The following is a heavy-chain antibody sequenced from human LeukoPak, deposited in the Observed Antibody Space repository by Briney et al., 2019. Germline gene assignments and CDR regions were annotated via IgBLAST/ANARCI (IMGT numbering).Heavy chain of an antibody. Sequence: PSETLSLTCTVSDYSISSSYYWGWIRQPAGKGLQWIGRMYTSGSTDYNPSLKSRVTMSVDTSKNQFSLRLSSVTAADTAIYYCARGISGSGSYGHFDYWGQGILVTVSS. CDR2: MYTSGST. CDR3: ARGISGSGSYGHFDY. D-gene: IGHD1-26*01. V-gene: IGHV4-4*07. CDR1: DYSISSSYY. J-gene: IGHJ4*02.